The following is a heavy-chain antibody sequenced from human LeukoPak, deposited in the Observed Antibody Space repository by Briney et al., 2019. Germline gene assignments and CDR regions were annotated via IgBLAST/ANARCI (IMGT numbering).Heavy chain of an antibody. CDR3: VRDFRFLDDY. J-gene: IGHJ4*02. CDR1: GFTFSTFA. CDR2: ISSSGSTI. V-gene: IGHV3-48*04. D-gene: IGHD3-3*01. Sequence: PGGSLRLSCAASGFTFSTFAMIWVRQPPGKGLEWVSYISSSGSTIYYADSVKGRFTISRDNAKNSLYLQMNSVRAEDTAVYYCVRDFRFLDDYWGQGTLVSVSS.